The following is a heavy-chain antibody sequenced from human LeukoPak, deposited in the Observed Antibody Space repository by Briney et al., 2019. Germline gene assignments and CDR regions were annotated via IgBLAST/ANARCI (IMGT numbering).Heavy chain of an antibody. CDR1: GFTFSDYW. CDR2: IKTDGTTT. V-gene: IGHV3-74*03. CDR3: ARGFRGIAVAGPFDY. Sequence: PGGSLRLSCAASGFTFSDYWMHWVRQAPGKGLVWVSRIKTDGTTTTYADPVKGRFTISRDNAKNTLYLEMTSLRAEDTAVYYCARGFRGIAVAGPFDYWGQGTLVTVSS. D-gene: IGHD6-19*01. J-gene: IGHJ4*02.